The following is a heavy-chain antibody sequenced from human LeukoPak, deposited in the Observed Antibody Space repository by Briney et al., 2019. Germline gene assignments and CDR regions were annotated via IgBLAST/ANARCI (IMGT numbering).Heavy chain of an antibody. Sequence: GSLRLSCAASGFTFSSYNMNWVRQAPGKGLEWVSSISSSSSYIYYADSVKGRFTISRENAKNSLYLQMNSLRAEDTAVYYCARGYSSSWYYFDYWGQGTLVTVSS. D-gene: IGHD6-13*01. CDR2: ISSSSSYI. CDR3: ARGYSSSWYYFDY. V-gene: IGHV3-21*01. J-gene: IGHJ4*02. CDR1: GFTFSSYN.